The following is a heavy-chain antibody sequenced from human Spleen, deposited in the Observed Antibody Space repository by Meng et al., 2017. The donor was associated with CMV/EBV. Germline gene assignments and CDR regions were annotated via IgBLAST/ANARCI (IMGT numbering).Heavy chain of an antibody. CDR3: VRDDRTTYLFDY. J-gene: IGHJ4*02. Sequence: VSWLRFSNQWMAWVRQGPGKGLEWVANINKDGSEEHYVYSVKGRLTISRDNAKNLLYLQMNSLRAEDTAVYYCVRDDRTTYLFDYWGQGTLVTVSS. CDR1: WLRFSNQW. CDR2: INKDGSEE. V-gene: IGHV3-7*01. D-gene: IGHD1-7*01.